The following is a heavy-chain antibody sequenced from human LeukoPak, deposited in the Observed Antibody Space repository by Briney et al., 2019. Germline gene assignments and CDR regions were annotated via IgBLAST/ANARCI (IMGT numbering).Heavy chain of an antibody. CDR2: INPNSGGT. Sequence: GASVKVSCKASGYTFNGYYIHWVRQAPGQGLEWMGWINPNSGGTNYAQKFQGRVTMTRDTSISTAYMELSRLRSDDTAVYYCARVGWYDSSGYYDYWGQGTLVTVSS. J-gene: IGHJ4*02. CDR1: GYTFNGYY. CDR3: ARVGWYDSSGYYDY. V-gene: IGHV1-2*02. D-gene: IGHD3-22*01.